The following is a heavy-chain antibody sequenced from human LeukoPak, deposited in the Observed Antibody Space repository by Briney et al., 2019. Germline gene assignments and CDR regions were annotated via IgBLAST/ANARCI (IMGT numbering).Heavy chain of an antibody. J-gene: IGHJ3*01. CDR3: ASTYCSGGSCYSLSDGRNAFDV. V-gene: IGHV3-20*04. D-gene: IGHD2-15*01. CDR1: GFTFDDYG. Sequence: GGSLRLSCAASGFTFDDYGMSWVRQAPGKGLEWVSGISWNGGSIGYADSVKGRFTISRDNAKNSLYLQMNSLRAEDTALYYCASTYCSGGSCYSLSDGRNAFDVWGQGTMVIVSS. CDR2: ISWNGGSI.